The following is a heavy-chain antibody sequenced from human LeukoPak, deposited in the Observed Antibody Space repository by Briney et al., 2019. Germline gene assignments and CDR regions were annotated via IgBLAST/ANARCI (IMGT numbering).Heavy chain of an antibody. CDR2: IIPILGIA. Sequence: SVKVSCKASGGTFSSYAISWVRQAPGQGLEWMGRIIPILGIANYAQKFQGRVTITADKSTSTAYMELGSLRSEDTAVYYCARAPKEDWFDPWGQGTLVTVSS. CDR3: ARAPKEDWFDP. CDR1: GGTFSSYA. V-gene: IGHV1-69*04. J-gene: IGHJ5*02.